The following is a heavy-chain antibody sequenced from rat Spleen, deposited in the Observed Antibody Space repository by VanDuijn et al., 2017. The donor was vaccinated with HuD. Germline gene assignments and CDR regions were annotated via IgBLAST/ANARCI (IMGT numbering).Heavy chain of an antibody. CDR3: ARDESGALYYFDY. CDR1: GFIFSDYA. V-gene: IGHV5-19*01. CDR2: ISPSGGST. D-gene: IGHD1-1*01. J-gene: IGHJ2*01. Sequence: EVQLVGSGGGLVQPGRSLRISCAASGFIFSDYAMNWIRQAPTKGLEWVASISPSGGSTHYRDSVKGRFTIPRDNAESTLYLQMDSLRSEDTATYYCARDESGALYYFDYWGQGVMVTVSS.